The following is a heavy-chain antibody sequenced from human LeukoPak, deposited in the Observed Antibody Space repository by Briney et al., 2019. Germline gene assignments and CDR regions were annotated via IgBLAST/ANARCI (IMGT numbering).Heavy chain of an antibody. D-gene: IGHD3-22*01. Sequence: PSETLSLTCTVSDGSISSGNYYWSWIRQPAGKGLEWIVRIHTSSTTYNPSLKSRLTISVDTSKNQFSLKLSSATAADTAMYYCARDRSYYDGSGFYPGGFEYWGQGTQVTVSS. CDR3: ARDRSYYDGSGFYPGGFEY. J-gene: IGHJ4*02. V-gene: IGHV4-61*02. CDR1: DGSISSGNYY. CDR2: IHTSST.